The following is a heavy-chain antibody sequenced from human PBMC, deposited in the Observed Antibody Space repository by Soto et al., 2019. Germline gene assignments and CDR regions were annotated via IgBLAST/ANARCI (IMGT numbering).Heavy chain of an antibody. CDR2: IYHTGTT. V-gene: IGHV4-4*02. D-gene: IGHD3-10*01. Sequence: TSETLSLTCAVSAGSISTTNWYVWVRQPPGMGLEWIGEIYHTGTTTYNPSLKSRVTMSVDTSKNQFSLRLSFVTAADTAVYYCATSSGSAYGLDVWGPGATVTAP. CDR1: AGSISTTNW. CDR3: ATSSGSAYGLDV. J-gene: IGHJ6*02.